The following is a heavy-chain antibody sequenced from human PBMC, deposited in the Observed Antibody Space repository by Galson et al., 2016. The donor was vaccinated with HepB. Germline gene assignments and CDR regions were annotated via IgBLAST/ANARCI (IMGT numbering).Heavy chain of an antibody. J-gene: IGHJ6*02. CDR2: ISSSGSAI. CDR3: ARDGLYLRFFSVHYGMDV. D-gene: IGHD3-3*01. Sequence: SLRLSCAAAGFTFSSYDMSWVRQAPGKGLEWISYISSSGSAIYYADSVKGRFTISRDNAKKSLYLQMTSLRDEDTAVYYCARDGLYLRFFSVHYGMDVWGQGTTVTVSS. V-gene: IGHV3-48*02. CDR1: GFTFSSYD.